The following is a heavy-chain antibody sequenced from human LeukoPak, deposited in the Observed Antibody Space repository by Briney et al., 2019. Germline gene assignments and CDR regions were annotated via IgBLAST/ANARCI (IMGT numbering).Heavy chain of an antibody. J-gene: IGHJ4*02. D-gene: IGHD6-13*01. CDR3: ARVTGYSSSWSDY. CDR2: ISSSSSYI. V-gene: IGHV3-21*01. CDR1: GFTFSSYS. Sequence: GGSLRLSCAASGFTFSSYSMNWVRQAPGKGLEWVSSISSSSSYIYYADSVKGRFTISRDNAKNSLYLQMNSLRAEGTAVYYCARVTGYSSSWSDYWGQGTLVTVSS.